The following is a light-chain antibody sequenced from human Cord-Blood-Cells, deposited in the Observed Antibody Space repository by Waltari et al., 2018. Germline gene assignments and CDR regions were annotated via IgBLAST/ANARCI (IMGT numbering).Light chain of an antibody. CDR3: CSYAGSNWV. V-gene: IGLV2-23*01. CDR1: SSDVGSYNL. CDR2: EGS. Sequence: QSALTQPASVSGSPGQSLTISCTGTSSDVGSYNLVSWYQQHPGKAPKLMIYEGSKRPSGVSNRFSGSKSGNTASLTISGLQAEDEADYYCCSYAGSNWVFGGGTKLTVL. J-gene: IGLJ3*02.